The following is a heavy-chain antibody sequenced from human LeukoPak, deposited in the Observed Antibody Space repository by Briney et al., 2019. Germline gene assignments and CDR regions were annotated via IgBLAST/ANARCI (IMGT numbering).Heavy chain of an antibody. D-gene: IGHD4-11*01. CDR2: VNWNGGNT. CDR1: GFTFDDYA. CDR3: ARGGTVTTFDY. V-gene: IGHV3-20*04. Sequence: GGSLRLSCAASGFTFDDYAMTWVRQPPGKGLEWVSTVNWNGGNTSYADSVKGRFTISRDNAKNSLYLQMSSLRADDTAFYYCARGGTVTTFDYWGQGTLVTVSS. J-gene: IGHJ4*02.